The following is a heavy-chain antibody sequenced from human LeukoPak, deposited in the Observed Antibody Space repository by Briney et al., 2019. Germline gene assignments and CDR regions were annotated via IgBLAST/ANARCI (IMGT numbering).Heavy chain of an antibody. D-gene: IGHD4-11*01. CDR2: ISSSGSTI. J-gene: IGHJ3*02. V-gene: IGHV3-48*03. CDR3: ARVIPRDDYSDYVSGAFDI. CDR1: GFTFSSYE. Sequence: GGSLRLSCAASGFTFSSYEMNWVRQAPGKGLEWVSYISSSGSTIYYADSVKGRFTISRDNAKNSLYLQMNSLRAEDTAVYYCARVIPRDDYSDYVSGAFDIWGQGTMVTVSS.